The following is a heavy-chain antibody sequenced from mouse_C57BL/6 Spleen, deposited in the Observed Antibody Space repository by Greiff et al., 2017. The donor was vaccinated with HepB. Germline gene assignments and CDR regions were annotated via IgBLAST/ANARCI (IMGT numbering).Heavy chain of an antibody. CDR1: GYTFTSYW. CDR2: IDPSDSYT. J-gene: IGHJ2*01. Sequence: VQLQQPGAELVKPGASVKLSCKASGYTFTSYWMQWVKQRPGQGLEWIGEIDPSDSYTNYNQKFKGKATLTVDTSSSTVYMQLSSLTSEDSAVYYCARYGYAFDYWGQGTTLTVSS. CDR3: ARYGYAFDY. V-gene: IGHV1-50*01. D-gene: IGHD2-2*01.